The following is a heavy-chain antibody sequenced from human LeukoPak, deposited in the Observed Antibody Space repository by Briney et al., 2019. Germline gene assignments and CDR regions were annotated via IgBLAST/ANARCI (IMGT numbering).Heavy chain of an antibody. CDR1: GGSISSYY. V-gene: IGHV4-4*07. D-gene: IGHD4-11*01. CDR3: AKAGVTARRYYMDV. Sequence: PSETLSLTCTVSGGSISSYYWSWIRQPAGKGLEWIGSIYTSGSTNYNPSLKSRVTMSVDTSKNQFSLKLSSVTAADTAVYYCAKAGVTARRYYMDVWGKGTTVTVSS. J-gene: IGHJ6*03. CDR2: IYTSGST.